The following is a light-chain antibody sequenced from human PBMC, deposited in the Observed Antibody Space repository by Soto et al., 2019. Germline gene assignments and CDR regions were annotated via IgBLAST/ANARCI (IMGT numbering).Light chain of an antibody. Sequence: QSAMTQPASVSGSPGQSITISCTGTSSDVGSYNLVSWYQQHPGKAPKLMIYEVSKRPSGVSNRFSGSKSGNTASLTISGLQAEDAAEYYCCSYAGSSTFLFGTGTKVTVL. CDR1: SSDVGSYNL. CDR3: CSYAGSSTFL. J-gene: IGLJ1*01. CDR2: EVS. V-gene: IGLV2-23*02.